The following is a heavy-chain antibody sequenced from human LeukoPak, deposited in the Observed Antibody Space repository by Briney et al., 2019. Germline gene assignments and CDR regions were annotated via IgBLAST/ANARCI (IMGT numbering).Heavy chain of an antibody. CDR2: IYISGST. CDR3: AREHVIRYYMDV. J-gene: IGHJ6*03. Sequence: SETLSLTCTVSDYSISSGYYWGWIRQPAGKGLEWIGRIYISGSTNYNPSLKSRVTMSVDTSKNQFSLKLSSVTAADTAVYYCAREHVIRYYMDVWGKGTTVTVSS. D-gene: IGHD3-16*02. V-gene: IGHV4-38-2*02. CDR1: DYSISSGYY.